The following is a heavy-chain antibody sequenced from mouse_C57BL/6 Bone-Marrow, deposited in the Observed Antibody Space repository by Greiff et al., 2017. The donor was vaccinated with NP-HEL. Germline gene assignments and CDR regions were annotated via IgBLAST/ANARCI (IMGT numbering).Heavy chain of an antibody. D-gene: IGHD2-1*01. CDR1: GFTFSSYA. CDR2: ISDGGSYT. V-gene: IGHV5-4*03. CDR3: ASPAGATMVTTGWFAY. J-gene: IGHJ3*01. Sequence: EVKVVESGGGLVKPGGSLKLSCAASGFTFSSYAMSWVRQTPEKRLEWVATISDGGSYTYYPDNVKGRFTISRDNAKNNLYLQMSHLKSEDTAMYYCASPAGATMVTTGWFAYWGQGTLVTVSA.